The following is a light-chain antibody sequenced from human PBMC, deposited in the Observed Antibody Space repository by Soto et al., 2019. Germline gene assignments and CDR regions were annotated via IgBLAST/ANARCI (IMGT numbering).Light chain of an antibody. CDR1: SSDVGGYNY. J-gene: IGLJ2*01. Sequence: QSALTQPASVSGSPGQSITISCTGTSSDVGGYNYVSWYQQYPGKAPKLMIYDVTTRPSGVSNRFSGSKSGNTASLTISGLQAEDEADYYCSSYTSSTTVVFGGGTKVTVL. V-gene: IGLV2-14*03. CDR3: SSYTSSTTVV. CDR2: DVT.